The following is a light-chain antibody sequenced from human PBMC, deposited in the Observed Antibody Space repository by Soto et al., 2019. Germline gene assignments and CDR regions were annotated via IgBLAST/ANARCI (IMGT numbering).Light chain of an antibody. J-gene: IGKJ4*01. Sequence: DIQMTQFPSSVSASVGDRVTITCRASQDIRNWLVWYQQEPGKAPKLLIYAASDLQSGVPSRFSGSGFGSYFTLTITSLQPEDFATYYCQQTNSFPLTFGGGTKVEIK. CDR1: QDIRNW. CDR2: AAS. CDR3: QQTNSFPLT. V-gene: IGKV1D-12*01.